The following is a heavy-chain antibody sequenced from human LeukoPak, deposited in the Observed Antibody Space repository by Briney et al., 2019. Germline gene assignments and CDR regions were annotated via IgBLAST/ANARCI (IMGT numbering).Heavy chain of an antibody. Sequence: SETLSLTCTVSGGSISSGTYYWAWIRQPPGKGLEWIGSIYYTGSTYKNPSLKSRVTISIDTSKNQVSLKMSSVTAADTAVYYCAKSGGYGLIDYWGQGTLVTVSS. V-gene: IGHV4-39*01. J-gene: IGHJ4*01. CDR1: GGSISSGTYY. CDR3: AKSGGYGLIDY. D-gene: IGHD6-25*01. CDR2: IYYTGST.